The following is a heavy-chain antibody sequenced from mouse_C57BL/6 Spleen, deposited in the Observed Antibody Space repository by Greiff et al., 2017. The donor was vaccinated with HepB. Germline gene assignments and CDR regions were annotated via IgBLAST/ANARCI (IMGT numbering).Heavy chain of an antibody. CDR2: ISDGGSYT. CDR3: ARDADYDYDAMDY. V-gene: IGHV5-4*01. CDR1: GFTFSSYA. Sequence: EVKLVESGGGLVKPGGSLKLSCAASGFTFSSYAMSWVRQTPEKRLEWVATISDGGSYTYYPDNVKGRFTISRDNAKNNLYLQMSHLKSEDTAMYYCARDADYDYDAMDYWGQGTSVTVSS. J-gene: IGHJ4*01. D-gene: IGHD1-1*02.